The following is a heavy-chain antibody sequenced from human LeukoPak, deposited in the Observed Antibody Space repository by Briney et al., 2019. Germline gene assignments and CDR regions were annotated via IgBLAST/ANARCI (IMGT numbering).Heavy chain of an antibody. Sequence: GGSLRLSCAASGFTFSNYWMSWVRQAPGKGLEWVANIKPDVSEIYYVDSVKGRFTISRDNAKNYLYLQMNSLRAEDTAVYYCAKDRRDCSSTSCYVYWGQGTLVTVSS. CDR3: AKDRRDCSSTSCYVY. V-gene: IGHV3-7*01. CDR2: IKPDVSEI. CDR1: GFTFSNYW. J-gene: IGHJ4*02. D-gene: IGHD2-2*01.